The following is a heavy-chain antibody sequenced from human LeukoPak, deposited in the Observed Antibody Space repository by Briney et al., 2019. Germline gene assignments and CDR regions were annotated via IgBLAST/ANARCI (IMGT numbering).Heavy chain of an antibody. D-gene: IGHD3-22*01. J-gene: IGHJ1*01. CDR3: ALRGDSSGYYYLEYFQH. CDR2: ISGSGGST. V-gene: IGHV3-23*01. CDR1: GFTFSSYA. Sequence: GGSLRLPCAASGFTFSSYAMSWVRQAPGKGLEWVSAISGSGGSTYYADSVKGRFTISRDNSKNTLYLQMNSLRAEDTAVYYCALRGDSSGYYYLEYFQHWGQGTLVTVSS.